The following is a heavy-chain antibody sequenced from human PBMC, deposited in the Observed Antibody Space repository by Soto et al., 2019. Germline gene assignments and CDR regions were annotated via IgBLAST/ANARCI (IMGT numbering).Heavy chain of an antibody. CDR2: VFHTGNT. V-gene: IGHV4-4*02. D-gene: IGHD6-19*01. CDR3: ARSAGWYQVHS. J-gene: IGHJ4*02. CDR1: GDSVSSPYY. Sequence: QVQLQESGPGLVKPSGTLSLTCAVSGDSVSSPYYWCWVLQPPGKELEWIGEVFHTGNTSYNPSRRIRITIAMDKSIYQFSLDLSSATAADTSVYYCARSAGWYQVHSWGPGTLAIVSS.